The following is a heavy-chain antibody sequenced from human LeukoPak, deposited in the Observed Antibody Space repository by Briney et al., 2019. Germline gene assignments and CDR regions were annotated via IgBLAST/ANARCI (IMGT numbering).Heavy chain of an antibody. CDR1: GFTFSSYG. J-gene: IGHJ4*02. V-gene: IGHV3-30*18. CDR3: AKDPSNPHDYDILTGYHNDY. Sequence: GGSLRLSCAASGFTFSSYGMHWVRQAPGKGLEWVAVISYDGSNKYYADSVKGRFTISRDNSKNTLYLQMNSLRAEDTAVYYCAKDPSNPHDYDILTGYHNDYWGQGTLVTVSS. D-gene: IGHD3-9*01. CDR2: ISYDGSNK.